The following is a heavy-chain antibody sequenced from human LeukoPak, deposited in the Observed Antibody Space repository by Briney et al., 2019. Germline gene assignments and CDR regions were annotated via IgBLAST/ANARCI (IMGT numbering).Heavy chain of an antibody. J-gene: IGHJ4*02. Sequence: PGGSLRPSCAASGFTFSSYSMNWVRQAPGKGLEWVSYISSSSSTIYYADSVKGRFTISRDNAKNSLYLQMNSLRAEDTAVYYCVLHALNFDYWGQGTLVTVSS. CDR1: GFTFSSYS. CDR2: ISSSSSTI. CDR3: VLHALNFDY. V-gene: IGHV3-48*01.